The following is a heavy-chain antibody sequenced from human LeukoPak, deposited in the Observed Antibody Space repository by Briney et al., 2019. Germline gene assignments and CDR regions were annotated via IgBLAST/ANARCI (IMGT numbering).Heavy chain of an antibody. CDR2: IYPGDSDT. Sequence: GESLKISCKGSGYRFTNYWIGWVRQMPGEGLEYMGIIYPGDSDTKYSPSFQGQVTISADKSFTTAYLQWSSLKASDTAMYYCARLLPSNMVRGVFSRVGFDYWGQGTLVTVSS. J-gene: IGHJ4*02. D-gene: IGHD3-10*01. CDR1: GYRFTNYW. CDR3: ARLLPSNMVRGVFSRVGFDY. V-gene: IGHV5-51*01.